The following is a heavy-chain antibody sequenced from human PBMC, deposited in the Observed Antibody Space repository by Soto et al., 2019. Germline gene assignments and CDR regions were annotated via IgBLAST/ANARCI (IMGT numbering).Heavy chain of an antibody. CDR2: IKQDGSEK. D-gene: IGHD2-2*01. CDR1: GFTFSSYW. CDR3: ARDPVGYCSSTSCPPHYYYYYMDV. V-gene: IGHV3-7*01. Sequence: GGSLRLSCAASGFTFSSYWMSWVRQAPGKGLEWVANIKQDGSEKYYVDSVKGRFTISRDNAKNSLYLQMNSLRAEDTAVYYCARDPVGYCSSTSCPPHYYYYYMDVWGKGPTVTVSS. J-gene: IGHJ6*03.